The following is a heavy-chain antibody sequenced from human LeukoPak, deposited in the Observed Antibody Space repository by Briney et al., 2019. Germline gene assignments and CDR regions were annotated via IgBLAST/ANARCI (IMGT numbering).Heavy chain of an antibody. D-gene: IGHD4-17*01. CDR1: GYTFTSYD. V-gene: IGHV1-8*01. CDR3: ARGGWPTVTTLPGY. CDR2: MNPNSGNT. J-gene: IGHJ4*02. Sequence: ASVKVSCKASGYTFTSYDINWVRQATGQGLEWMGWMNPNSGNTGYAQKFQGRVTMTRNTSISTACMELSSLRSEDTAVYYCARGGWPTVTTLPGYWGQGTLVTVSS.